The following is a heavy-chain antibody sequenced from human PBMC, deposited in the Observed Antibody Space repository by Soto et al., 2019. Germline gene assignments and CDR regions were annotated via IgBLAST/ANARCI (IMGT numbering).Heavy chain of an antibody. CDR2: ISYDGSSE. V-gene: IGHV3-30-3*01. J-gene: IGHJ4*02. D-gene: IGHD6-19*01. Sequence: QMHLVESGGGVVRPGESLRLSCVDSGFAFRTYPMHWVRQAPGKGLEWVALISYDGSSEAYGESVRDRFTVSRDNSKNTLYLQLNSLRPEDTAVYYSATSSGYLNYFDYWGQGTLVTVSS. CDR3: ATSSGYLNYFDY. CDR1: GFAFRTYP.